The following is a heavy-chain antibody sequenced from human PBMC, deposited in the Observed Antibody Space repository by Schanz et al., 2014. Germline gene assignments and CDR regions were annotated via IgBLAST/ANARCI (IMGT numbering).Heavy chain of an antibody. D-gene: IGHD3-9*01. V-gene: IGHV3-48*01. J-gene: IGHJ4*02. CDR3: ARDAADFYDILTEEDY. Sequence: QLVGSGGGLIQPGGSLRLSCTASGFAFSSYSMNWVRQVPGKGLEWLSYIATSSSTRHYADSVKGRVTISRDNAKNSLYLQMNSLRAEDTAVYYCARDAADFYDILTEEDYWGQGTLVTVSS. CDR2: IATSSSTR. CDR1: GFAFSSYS.